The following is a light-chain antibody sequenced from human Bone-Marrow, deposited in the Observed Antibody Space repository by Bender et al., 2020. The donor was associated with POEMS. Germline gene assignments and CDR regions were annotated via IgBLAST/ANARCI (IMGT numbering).Light chain of an antibody. CDR2: EVS. Sequence: QSALTQPASVSGSPGQSITISCTGSSFDIGGNKYVSWYQQHPGKAPKLMIYEVSKRPSGVSNRFSASKSGDTASLTITGLQADDEADYYCCVYAGARTADIFGSGTKVTVL. CDR3: CVYAGARTADI. J-gene: IGLJ1*01. CDR1: SFDIGGNKY. V-gene: IGLV2-23*02.